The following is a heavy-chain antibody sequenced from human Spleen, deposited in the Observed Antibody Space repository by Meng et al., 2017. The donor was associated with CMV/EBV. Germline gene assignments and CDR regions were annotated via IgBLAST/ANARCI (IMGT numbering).Heavy chain of an antibody. V-gene: IGHV4-30-4*08. D-gene: IGHD2-15*01. CDR2: IYYSGST. Sequence: GPLQESGPGQVTPHQTLSLTLTVSGGSISSGDYYWSWIRQPPGKGLEWIGYIYYSGSTYYNPSLKSRVTISVDTSKNQFSLKLSSVTAADTAVYYCARDGGYHRAAGPYWGQGTLVTVSS. J-gene: IGHJ4*02. CDR1: GGSISSGDYY. CDR3: ARDGGYHRAAGPY.